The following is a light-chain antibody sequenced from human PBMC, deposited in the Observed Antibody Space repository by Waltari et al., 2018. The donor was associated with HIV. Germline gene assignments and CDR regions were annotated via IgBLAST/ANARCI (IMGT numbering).Light chain of an antibody. CDR1: SSDVGGYNY. J-gene: IGLJ1*01. V-gene: IGLV2-14*03. CDR2: EGT. CDR3: CSYSRSASYV. Sequence: QSALTQPASVSGSPGQSITISCTGTSSDVGGYNYVSWYQQHPRRAPRVLISEGTNGTSGVSDRCACSKSGNTAALTISGLVAEDDGDYYGCSYSRSASYVFGTGTKVTVL.